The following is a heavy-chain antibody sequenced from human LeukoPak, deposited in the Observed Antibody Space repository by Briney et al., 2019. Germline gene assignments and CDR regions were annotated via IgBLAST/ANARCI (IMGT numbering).Heavy chain of an antibody. J-gene: IGHJ4*02. CDR3: ARGASRSFDY. V-gene: IGHV1-8*02. CDR1: GYTFTSYY. Sequence: ASVKVSCKASGYTFTSYYMHWVRQATGQGLEWMGWMNANSGNTGYAQKFQGRVTMTRSTSISTAYMELSSLRSDDTAVYYCARGASRSFDYWGQGTLVTVSS. CDR2: MNANSGNT.